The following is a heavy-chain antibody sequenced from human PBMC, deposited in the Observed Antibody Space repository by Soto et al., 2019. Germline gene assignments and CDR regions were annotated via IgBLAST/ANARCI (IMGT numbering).Heavy chain of an antibody. J-gene: IGHJ4*02. Sequence: GGSLRLSCEASGFTFANSWIHWIRQAPGKRPEWVSLVSGDGHTIQYADSVKGRFTVSRDNAKNTLYLQMDSLRAEDTAVYYCATAEVDYWGPGTLVTVSS. CDR2: VSGDGHTI. CDR3: ATAEVDY. V-gene: IGHV3-74*01. CDR1: GFTFANSW.